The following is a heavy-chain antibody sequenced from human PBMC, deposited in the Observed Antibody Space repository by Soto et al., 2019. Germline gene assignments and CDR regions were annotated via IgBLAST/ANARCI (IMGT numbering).Heavy chain of an antibody. D-gene: IGHD3-10*01. CDR2: INHSGST. CDR3: ARDYPNYYGSGSYAFDY. J-gene: IGHJ4*02. CDR1: GGSFSGYY. V-gene: IGHV4-34*01. Sequence: PSETLSLTCAVYGGSFSGYYWSWIRQPPGKGLEWIGEINHSGSTNYNPPLKSRVTISVDTSKNQFSLKLSSVTAADTAVYYCARDYPNYYGSGSYAFDYWGQGTLVTVSS.